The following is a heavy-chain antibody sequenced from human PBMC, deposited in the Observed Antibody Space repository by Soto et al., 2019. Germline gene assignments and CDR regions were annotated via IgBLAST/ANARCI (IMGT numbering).Heavy chain of an antibody. CDR2: IYYSGST. Sequence: QVQLQESGPGLVKPSETLSLNCTVSGGSISSYYWSWIRQPPGKGLEWIGYIYYSGSTNYNPSLKSRVTISVDTSKNQFSLKLSSVTAADTAVYYCARVGATWYWGQGTLVTVSS. V-gene: IGHV4-59*01. CDR1: GGSISSYY. D-gene: IGHD1-26*01. J-gene: IGHJ4*02. CDR3: ARVGATWY.